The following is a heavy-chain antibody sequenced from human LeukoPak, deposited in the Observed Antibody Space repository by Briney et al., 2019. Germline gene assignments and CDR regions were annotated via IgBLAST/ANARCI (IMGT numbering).Heavy chain of an antibody. V-gene: IGHV3-23*01. CDR2: ISGSGGST. D-gene: IGHD4-17*01. CDR3: AKADFYGAYERN. CDR1: GFTSSNYA. J-gene: IGHJ4*02. Sequence: GGSLRLSCAASGFTSSNYAMNWVRQAPGQGLEWVSAISGSGGSTFYADSVKGRFSISRDNSRNTLFLQMSSLRAADTAVYYCAKADFYGAYERNWGQGTLVTVSS.